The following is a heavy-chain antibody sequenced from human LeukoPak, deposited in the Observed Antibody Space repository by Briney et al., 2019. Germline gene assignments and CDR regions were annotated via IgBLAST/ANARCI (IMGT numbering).Heavy chain of an antibody. CDR1: GGSISSSSYY. CDR2: IYYSGST. CDR3: ARGTPRITIFGVVPKWTIYYFDY. Sequence: PSETLSLTCTVSGGSISSSSYYWGWIRQPPGKGLEWIGSIYYSGSTYYNPSLKSRVTISVDTSKNQFSLKLSSVTAADTAVYYCARGTPRITIFGVVPKWTIYYFDYWGQGTLVTVSS. J-gene: IGHJ4*02. D-gene: IGHD3-3*01. V-gene: IGHV4-39*01.